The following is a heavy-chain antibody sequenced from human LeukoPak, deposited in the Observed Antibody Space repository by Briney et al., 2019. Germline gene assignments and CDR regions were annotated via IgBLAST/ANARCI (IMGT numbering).Heavy chain of an antibody. Sequence: PGDSLKISCKASGYTFTNYWIGWVRHTPGKGLEWMGIIHPGDSDTRYRTSFQGQVTMSVDESTSTAYLHWTSLKASDTAIYYCARHAGYCTGGKCYSFYYFDYWGQGTLVTVSS. J-gene: IGHJ4*02. V-gene: IGHV5-51*01. CDR2: IHPGDSDT. D-gene: IGHD2-15*01. CDR3: ARHAGYCTGGKCYSFYYFDY. CDR1: GYTFTNYW.